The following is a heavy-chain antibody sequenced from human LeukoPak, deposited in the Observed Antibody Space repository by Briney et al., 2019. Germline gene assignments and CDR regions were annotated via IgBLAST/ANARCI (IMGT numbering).Heavy chain of an antibody. CDR1: GFTFSSSA. CDR2: ISGSGGST. Sequence: GGSLRLSCAASGFTFSSSAMNWIRQAPGKGLEWVSGISGSGGSTFYADSVKGRFTISRDNAKNTLYLQMNSLRAEDTAVDYCAKGGRENDYSNDVGLYWYFDLWGRGTLVTVSS. D-gene: IGHD4-11*01. J-gene: IGHJ2*01. V-gene: IGHV3-23*01. CDR3: AKGGRENDYSNDVGLYWYFDL.